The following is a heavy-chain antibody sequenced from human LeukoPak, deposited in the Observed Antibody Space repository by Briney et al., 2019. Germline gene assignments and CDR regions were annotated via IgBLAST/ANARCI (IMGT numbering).Heavy chain of an antibody. Sequence: ASVKVSCKASGYTFNNYVVHRVRQAPGQRPEWMGWINAGNGDTKYSQNFQGRVTITRGTSASTAYMELSSLTSEDTALYYCARDDCGDTCYPGGYWGQGTLVTVSS. D-gene: IGHD2-21*01. CDR1: GYTFNNYV. V-gene: IGHV1-3*01. CDR3: ARDDCGDTCYPGGY. CDR2: INAGNGDT. J-gene: IGHJ4*02.